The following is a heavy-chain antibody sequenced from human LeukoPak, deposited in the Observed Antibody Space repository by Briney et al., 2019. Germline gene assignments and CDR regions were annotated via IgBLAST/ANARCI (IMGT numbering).Heavy chain of an antibody. D-gene: IGHD5-24*01. J-gene: IGHJ6*02. CDR2: ISWNSGSI. Sequence: GGSLRLSCAASGFTFDDYAMHWVRQAPGKGLEWVSGISWNSGSIGYADSVKGRFTISRDNAKNTLYLQMSSLRAEDTAVYYCAKDGTPLGSGYNYYYGMDVWGQGTTVTVSS. V-gene: IGHV3-9*01. CDR3: AKDGTPLGSGYNYYYGMDV. CDR1: GFTFDDYA.